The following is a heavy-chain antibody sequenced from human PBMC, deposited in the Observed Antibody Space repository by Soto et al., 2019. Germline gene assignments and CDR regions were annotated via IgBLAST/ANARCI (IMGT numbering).Heavy chain of an antibody. CDR2: IYYSGST. CDR1: GGSISGYY. J-gene: IGHJ5*02. V-gene: IGHV4-59*08. Sequence: SETLSLTCTVSGGSISGYYWSWIRQPPGKGLEWIGYIYYSGSTNYNPSLKSRVTISVDTSKNQFSLKLSSVTAADTAVYYCARHVEDFNWFDPWGQGTLVTVSS. CDR3: ARHVEDFNWFDP.